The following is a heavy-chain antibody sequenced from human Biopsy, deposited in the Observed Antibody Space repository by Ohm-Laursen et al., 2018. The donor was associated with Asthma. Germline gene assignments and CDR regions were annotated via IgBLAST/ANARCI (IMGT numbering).Heavy chain of an antibody. CDR1: GGSISSFY. CDR3: VRAVRNEQWLAPFDY. D-gene: IGHD6-19*01. Sequence: TLSLTCSVYGGSISSFYWSWIRQSPEKGLEWMGYVYWTGSTNYNPSLKSRITMPVDTSKNRMFLELTSVTATDTAIYYCVRAVRNEQWLAPFDYWGQGKPVTVSS. J-gene: IGHJ4*02. V-gene: IGHV4-59*01. CDR2: VYWTGST.